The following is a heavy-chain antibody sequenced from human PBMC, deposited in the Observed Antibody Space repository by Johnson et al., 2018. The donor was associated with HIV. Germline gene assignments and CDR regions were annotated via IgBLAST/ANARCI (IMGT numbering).Heavy chain of an antibody. D-gene: IGHD2-8*02. Sequence: QMQLVESGGGLVKPGGSLRLSCAASGFTFSSYGMHWVRQAPGKGLEWVAVISYDGSNKYYADTVKGRFTISRDNSKNTLYLQMNSLRAEDTAVYYCARVARVGVYAEDAFDIWGQGTMVTVSS. CDR3: ARVARVGVYAEDAFDI. J-gene: IGHJ3*02. V-gene: IGHV3-30*03. CDR2: ISYDGSNK. CDR1: GFTFSSYG.